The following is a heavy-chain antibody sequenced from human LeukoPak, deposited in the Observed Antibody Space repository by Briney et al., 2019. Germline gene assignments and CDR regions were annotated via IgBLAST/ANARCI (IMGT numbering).Heavy chain of an antibody. CDR3: ARVMSGYYVVLDI. V-gene: IGHV3-74*01. CDR1: GFTFSSYW. J-gene: IGHJ3*02. CDR2: IRTDGLET. Sequence: GGSLRLSCAASGFTFSSYWMHWVRQVPGKGLVWVSRIRTDGLETSYADSVKGRFTVSRDNAKNTLYLQMNSLRAEDTAVYYCARVMSGYYVVLDIWGQGTMVTVSS. D-gene: IGHD3-3*01.